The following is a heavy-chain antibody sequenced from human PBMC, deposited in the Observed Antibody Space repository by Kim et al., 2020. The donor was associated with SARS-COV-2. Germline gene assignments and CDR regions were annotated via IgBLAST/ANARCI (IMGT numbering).Heavy chain of an antibody. CDR1: GFTFDDYA. V-gene: IGHV3-9*01. Sequence: GGSLRLSCAASGFTFDDYAMHWVRQAPGKGLEWVSGISWNSGSIGYADSVKGRFTISRDNAKNSLYLQMNSLRAEDTALYYCAKDIYPSSGSPGRSYYYGMDVWGQGTTVTVSS. D-gene: IGHD5-12*01. CDR3: AKDIYPSSGSPGRSYYYGMDV. J-gene: IGHJ6*02. CDR2: ISWNSGSI.